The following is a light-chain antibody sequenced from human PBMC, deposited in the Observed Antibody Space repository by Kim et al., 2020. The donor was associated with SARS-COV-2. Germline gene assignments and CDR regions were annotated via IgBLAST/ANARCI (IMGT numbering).Light chain of an antibody. Sequence: SASVGDRVTITCRASQDVSSSLAWYQQKPGKAPKALIYGASTLSGVPSRFSGSGSGTEFTLTISGLQPEDFATYYCQHFNSFPLSFGGGTKVDIK. CDR2: GAS. CDR1: QDVSSS. V-gene: IGKV1-9*01. J-gene: IGKJ4*01. CDR3: QHFNSFPLS.